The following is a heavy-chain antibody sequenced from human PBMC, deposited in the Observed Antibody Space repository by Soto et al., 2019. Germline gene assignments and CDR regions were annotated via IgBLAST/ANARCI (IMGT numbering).Heavy chain of an antibody. V-gene: IGHV1-46*03. CDR2: INPSGGST. D-gene: IGHD2-15*01. CDR1: GYTFTSYY. Sequence: ASVKVSCKASGYTFTSYYMHWVRQAPGQGLEWVGIINPSGGSTSYAQKFQGRVTMTRDTSTSTVYMELSSLRSEDTAVYYCARVYCSGGSCYSVDYWGQGTLVTSPQ. J-gene: IGHJ4*02. CDR3: ARVYCSGGSCYSVDY.